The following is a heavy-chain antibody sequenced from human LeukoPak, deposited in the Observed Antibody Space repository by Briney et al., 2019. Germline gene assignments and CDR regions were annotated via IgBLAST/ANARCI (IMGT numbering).Heavy chain of an antibody. CDR1: GFTFSSYG. J-gene: IGHJ4*02. D-gene: IGHD3-10*01. V-gene: IGHV3-30*02. Sequence: PGGTLRLTCAASGFTFSSYGRHWVRQAPGKGVEGVAFIRYDGRNKYYADCVKGRFTISRENAKNTLYLQMNSLRAGETAVDECAKDLSKRLLYRLGMYYFDYWGQGTLVTVSS. CDR3: AKDLSKRLLYRLGMYYFDY. CDR2: IRYDGRNK.